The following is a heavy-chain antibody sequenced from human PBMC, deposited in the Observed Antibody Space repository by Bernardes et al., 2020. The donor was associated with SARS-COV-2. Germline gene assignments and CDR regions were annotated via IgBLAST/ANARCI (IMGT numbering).Heavy chain of an antibody. V-gene: IGHV3-23*01. Sequence: GGSLRLSCEVSGFTFSISAMSWVRQAPGKGLEWVSGISISGGSTYYADSVKGRFTISRDNSKNTLYMQMNRLRAEDTAIYYCAKEVPANDYWGQGTLVTVSS. CDR2: ISISGGST. CDR3: AKEVPANDY. CDR1: GFTFSISA. J-gene: IGHJ4*02. D-gene: IGHD2-2*01.